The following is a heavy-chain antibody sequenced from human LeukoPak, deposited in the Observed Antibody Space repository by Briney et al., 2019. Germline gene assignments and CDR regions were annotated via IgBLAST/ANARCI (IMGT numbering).Heavy chain of an antibody. CDR2: ISWNSGSI. CDR1: GFTFDDYA. CDR3: ACGPYYAYSYGMDV. Sequence: GGSLRLSCAASGFTFDDYAMHWVRQAPGKGLEWVSGISWNSGSIGYADSVKGRFTISRDNAKNTLYLQMNSLRAEDTAVYYCACGPYYAYSYGMDVWGQGTTVTVSS. V-gene: IGHV3-9*01. D-gene: IGHD3-22*01. J-gene: IGHJ6*02.